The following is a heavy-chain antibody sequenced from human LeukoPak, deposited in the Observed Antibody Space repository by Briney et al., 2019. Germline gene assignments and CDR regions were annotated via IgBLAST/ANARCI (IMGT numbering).Heavy chain of an antibody. V-gene: IGHV3-30*04. CDR2: ISYDGSNK. Sequence: PGRSLRLSCAASGFTFSSYAMHWVRQAPGKGLEWVAVISYDGSNKYYADSVKGRFTISRDNSKNTLYLQMNSLRAEDTAVYYCASKRTGVIAVAPLAWGQGTLVTVSS. CDR1: GFTFSSYA. J-gene: IGHJ5*02. D-gene: IGHD6-19*01. CDR3: ASKRTGVIAVAPLA.